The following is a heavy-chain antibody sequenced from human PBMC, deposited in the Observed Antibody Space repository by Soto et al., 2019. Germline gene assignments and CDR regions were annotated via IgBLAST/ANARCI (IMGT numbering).Heavy chain of an antibody. CDR2: IIPIFGTA. D-gene: IGHD3-10*01. V-gene: IGHV1-69*01. CDR3: ARGGNMVRGVSNWFDP. CDR1: GGTFSSYA. Sequence: QVQLVQSGAEVKKPGSSVKFSCKASGGTFSSYAISWVRQAPGQGLEWMGGIIPIFGTANYAQKFQGRVTITADESTSTAYIELSSLRSEDTAVYYCARGGNMVRGVSNWFDPWGQGTLVTVSS. J-gene: IGHJ5*02.